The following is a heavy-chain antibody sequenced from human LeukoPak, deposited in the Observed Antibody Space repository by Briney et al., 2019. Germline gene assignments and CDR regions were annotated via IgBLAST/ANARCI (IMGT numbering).Heavy chain of an antibody. Sequence: SETLSLICGVSGGSISSTNWWTWVRQPPGKGLEWIGEVHLDGRTNYNPSLESRLTMSVDLSETHISLKLTSVTAADTAVSYCAREGGFYRPLDYSGQGTLVTVSS. CDR1: GGSISSTNW. J-gene: IGHJ4*02. CDR2: VHLDGRT. D-gene: IGHD3-3*01. CDR3: AREGGFYRPLDY. V-gene: IGHV4-4*02.